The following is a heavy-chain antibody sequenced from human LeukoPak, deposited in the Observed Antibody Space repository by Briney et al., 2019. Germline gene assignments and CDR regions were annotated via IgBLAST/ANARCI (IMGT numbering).Heavy chain of an antibody. D-gene: IGHD6-19*01. CDR2: INPNNGVT. CDR1: GYTFTGYY. CDR3: ASPYSSGWYVLDY. Sequence: GASVKVSCKASGYTFTGYYMHWVRQAPGQGLEWMGWINPNNGVTNSAQKFQGRATMTRDTSISTAYMELSRLRSDDTAVYYCASPYSSGWYVLDYWGQGTLVTVSS. V-gene: IGHV1-2*02. J-gene: IGHJ4*02.